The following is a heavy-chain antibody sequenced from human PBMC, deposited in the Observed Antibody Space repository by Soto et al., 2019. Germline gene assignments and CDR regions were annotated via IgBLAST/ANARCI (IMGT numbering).Heavy chain of an antibody. J-gene: IGHJ4*02. Sequence: PSETLSVACSVSGGSISGHYWTWIRQSPGKGLEWIGYIFYSGSTNYNPSLKSRVTISVDTSKNQFSLKMSSVTAADTAVYYCARVGSSGWSPDYWGRGTPVPVSP. CDR3: ARVGSSGWSPDY. D-gene: IGHD6-19*01. CDR2: IFYSGST. V-gene: IGHV4-59*11. CDR1: GGSISGHY.